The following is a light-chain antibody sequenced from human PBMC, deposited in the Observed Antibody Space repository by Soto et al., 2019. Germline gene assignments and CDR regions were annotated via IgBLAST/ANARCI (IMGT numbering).Light chain of an antibody. Sequence: DIQMTQSPSTLSASVGARVTITCRASQSISSWLAWYQQKPGKAPKILIYDASSLERGVPSRLSGSGSGTEFTLTIGSLQPDDFATDYRQQYNSHSYAFGQGTQVQI. CDR3: QQYNSHSYA. J-gene: IGKJ2*01. V-gene: IGKV1-5*01. CDR1: QSISSW. CDR2: DAS.